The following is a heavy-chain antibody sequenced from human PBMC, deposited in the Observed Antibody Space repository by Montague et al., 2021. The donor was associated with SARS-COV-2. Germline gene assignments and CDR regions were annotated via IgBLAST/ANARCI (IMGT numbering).Heavy chain of an antibody. CDR1: GGSISSSSYY. V-gene: IGHV4-39*01. CDR2: IYYTGSP. D-gene: IGHD2-15*01. J-gene: IGHJ3*02. Sequence: SETLSLTCTVSGGSISSSSYYWGWIRQPPGKGLEWIGSIYYTGSPYYNPSLKSRVTISADTSKNQFSLNLSSVTAADTAVYYCARRARWNIVVVVGDRHAFDIWGQGTMVTVSS. CDR3: ARRARWNIVVVVGDRHAFDI.